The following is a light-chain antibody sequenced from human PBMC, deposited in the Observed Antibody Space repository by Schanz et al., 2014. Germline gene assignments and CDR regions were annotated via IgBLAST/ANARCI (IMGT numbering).Light chain of an antibody. CDR1: SSDVGGYNY. Sequence: QSALTQPASVSGSPGQSITISCTGTSSDVGGYNYVSWYQQHPGKAPKLMIYDVTNRPSGVSNRFSGSKSDNTASLTISGLQAEDEAEYYCSSYTSSTTWVFGGGTQLTVL. CDR3: SSYTSSTTWV. V-gene: IGLV2-14*01. J-gene: IGLJ3*02. CDR2: DVT.